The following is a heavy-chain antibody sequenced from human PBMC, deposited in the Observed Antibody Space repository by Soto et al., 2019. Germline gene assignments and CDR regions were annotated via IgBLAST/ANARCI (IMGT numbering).Heavy chain of an antibody. CDR3: AKVRYSSPMGYYYGMDV. V-gene: IGHV1-69*13. J-gene: IGHJ6*02. Sequence: GASVKVSCKASRVAFNKFIVTWVRQAPGLGLEWVGGIIPVFGTANYAQKFQGRVTITADESTSTSYMEVNNLRSGDTAVYYCAKVRYSSPMGYYYGMDVWGQGTTVTVSS. D-gene: IGHD2-2*01. CDR1: RVAFNKFI. CDR2: IIPVFGTA.